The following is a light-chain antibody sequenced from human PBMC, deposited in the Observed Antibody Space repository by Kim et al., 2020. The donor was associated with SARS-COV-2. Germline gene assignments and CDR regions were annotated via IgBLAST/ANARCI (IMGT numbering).Light chain of an antibody. CDR2: GKN. J-gene: IGLJ2*01. Sequence: VALGQTVRSTCQGDSLRSYYAGWYQQKPGQAPVLVIYGKNNRPSGIPDRFSGSSSGNTASLTITGAQAEDEADYYCNSRDSSGNPSFGGGTQLTVL. V-gene: IGLV3-19*01. CDR1: SLRSYY. CDR3: NSRDSSGNPS.